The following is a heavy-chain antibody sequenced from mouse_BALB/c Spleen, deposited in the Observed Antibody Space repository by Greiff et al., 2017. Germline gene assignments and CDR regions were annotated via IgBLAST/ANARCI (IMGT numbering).Heavy chain of an antibody. D-gene: IGHD1-1*01. CDR2: ISSGGGST. Sequence: DVMLVESGGGLVKPGGSLKLSCAASGFAFSSYDMSWVRQTPEKRLEWVAYISSGGGSTYYPDTVKGRFTISRDNAKNTLYLQMSSLKSEDTAMYYCARRLHYYGSSYVSYAMDYWGQGTSVTVSS. CDR3: ARRLHYYGSSYVSYAMDY. CDR1: GFAFSSYD. J-gene: IGHJ4*01. V-gene: IGHV5-12-1*01.